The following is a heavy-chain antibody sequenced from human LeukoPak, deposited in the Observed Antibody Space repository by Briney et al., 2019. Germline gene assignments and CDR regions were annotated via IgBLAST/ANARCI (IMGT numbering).Heavy chain of an antibody. CDR1: GGSFSGYY. V-gene: IGHV4-34*01. CDR3: ARVSAVVTLGY. J-gene: IGHJ4*02. Sequence: ASETLSLTCAVYGGSFSGYYWSWIRQPPGKGLEWIGEINHSGSTNYNPSLKSRVTISVDTSKNQFSPKLSSVTAADTAVYYCARVSAVVTLGYWGQGTLVTVSS. CDR2: INHSGST. D-gene: IGHD4-23*01.